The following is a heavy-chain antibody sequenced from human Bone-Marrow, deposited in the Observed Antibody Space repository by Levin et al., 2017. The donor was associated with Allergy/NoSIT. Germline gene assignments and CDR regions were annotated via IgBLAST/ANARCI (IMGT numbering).Heavy chain of an antibody. Sequence: PGESLKISCAASGLTFNKYWMHWVRQAPGQRLVWLSRISSDGSITTYADSVKGRFTISRDNAKNTLYLQMNSLRAEDTAVYYCARLSMIQGVPPFDYWGQGTLVTVSS. D-gene: IGHD3-10*01. CDR1: GLTFNKYW. V-gene: IGHV3-74*01. J-gene: IGHJ4*02. CDR2: ISSDGSIT. CDR3: ARLSMIQGVPPFDY.